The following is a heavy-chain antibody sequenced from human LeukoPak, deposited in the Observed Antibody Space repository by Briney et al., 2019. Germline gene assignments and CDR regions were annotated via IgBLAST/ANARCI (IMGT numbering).Heavy chain of an antibody. D-gene: IGHD3-22*01. CDR1: GFTFSSYG. CDR2: IWYDGTNK. Sequence: TGGSLRLSCAGSGFTFSSYGMHWVRQAPGKGLEWVAVIWYDGTNKYYADSVKGRFTISRDNSKNTLYLQMNSLRAEDTAVYYCVRVDSNGYYWTFEYWGQGTLVTVSS. CDR3: VRVDSNGYYWTFEY. J-gene: IGHJ4*02. V-gene: IGHV3-33*01.